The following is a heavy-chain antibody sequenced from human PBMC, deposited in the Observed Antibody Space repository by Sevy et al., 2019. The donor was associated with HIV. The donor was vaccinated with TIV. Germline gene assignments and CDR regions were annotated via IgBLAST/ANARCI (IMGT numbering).Heavy chain of an antibody. CDR3: ARAYYKFCGGDCYLDY. CDR1: GFTFSMYW. D-gene: IGHD2-21*02. J-gene: IGHJ4*02. V-gene: IGHV3-7*01. CDR2: IKQDGSET. Sequence: GGSLRLSCAASGFTFSMYWMCWVRQAPGKGLEWVAKIKQDGSETYYVDSVKGRFTISRDNAKNSLYLQMKSLRADDTAVYYCARAYYKFCGGDCYLDYWGQGTLVTVSS.